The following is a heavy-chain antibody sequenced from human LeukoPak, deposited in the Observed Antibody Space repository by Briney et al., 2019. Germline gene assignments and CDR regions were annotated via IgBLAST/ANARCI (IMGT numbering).Heavy chain of an antibody. CDR3: GRVTLYAFDI. CDR2: ISPSGGST. Sequence: ASVKVSCKASGYTFTGYFMHWVRQAPGQGLEWMGIISPSGGSTSYAQEFQGRVTMTRDTSTSTVYMELSSLRSEDTAVYYCGRVTLYAFDIWGQGTMVTVSS. J-gene: IGHJ3*02. CDR1: GYTFTGYF. V-gene: IGHV1-46*01. D-gene: IGHD4-23*01.